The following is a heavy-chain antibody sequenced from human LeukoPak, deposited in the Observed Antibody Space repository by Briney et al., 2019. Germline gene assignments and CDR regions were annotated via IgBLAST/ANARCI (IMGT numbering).Heavy chain of an antibody. CDR2: IYYSGST. Sequence: SETLSLTCTVSGGSISSYYWSWIRQPPGKGLEWSGYIYYSGSTKYNPSLKSRVTISVDTSKNQFSLKLSSVTAADTAVYYCGSGSYYFDYWGQGTLVTVST. CDR1: GGSISSYY. J-gene: IGHJ4*02. D-gene: IGHD3-10*01. V-gene: IGHV4-59*08. CDR3: GSGSYYFDY.